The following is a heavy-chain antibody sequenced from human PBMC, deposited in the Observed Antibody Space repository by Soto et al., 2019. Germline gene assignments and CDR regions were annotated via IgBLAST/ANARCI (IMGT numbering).Heavy chain of an antibody. V-gene: IGHV4-61*08. Sequence: SETLSLTCAVSGGSISRGGYSWSWIRQPPGKGLEWIGNIYHSGSTYYNPSLKSRVTMSVDTSKNQFSLKLISVTAADTAKYFCAREGNLGRWLQPLDFWGQGTLVTVSS. J-gene: IGHJ4*02. CDR1: GGSISRGGYS. CDR3: AREGNLGRWLQPLDF. D-gene: IGHD5-12*01. CDR2: IYHSGST.